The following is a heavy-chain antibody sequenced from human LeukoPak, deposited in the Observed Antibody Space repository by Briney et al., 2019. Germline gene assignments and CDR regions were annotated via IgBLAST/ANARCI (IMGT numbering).Heavy chain of an antibody. V-gene: IGHV3-21*01. J-gene: IGHJ4*02. CDR2: ISSSSSYI. CDR1: GFTFSSYS. CDR3: ARDEGAGYCSSTSCYMDY. D-gene: IGHD2-2*02. Sequence: GGSLRLSCAASGFTFSSYSMNWVRQAPGKGLEWVSSISSSSSYIYYADSVKGRFTISRDNAKNSLYLQMNSLRAEDTAVYYCARDEGAGYCSSTSCYMDYWGQGTLVTVSS.